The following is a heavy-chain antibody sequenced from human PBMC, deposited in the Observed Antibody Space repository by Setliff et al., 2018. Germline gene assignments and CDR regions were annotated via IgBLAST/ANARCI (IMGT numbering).Heavy chain of an antibody. CDR3: ARVGSLAPLYYGNY. J-gene: IGHJ4*02. Sequence: ASVKVSCKASGFSFSDYLMNWMRQTPDQRLEWMGRINPNSGGTNYAKKFQDRVTMTRDTSISTAYMELSRLRSDDTAVYYCARVGSLAPLYYGNYWGQGTLVTVSS. CDR1: GFSFSDYL. V-gene: IGHV1-2*06. CDR2: INPNSGGT. D-gene: IGHD3-10*01.